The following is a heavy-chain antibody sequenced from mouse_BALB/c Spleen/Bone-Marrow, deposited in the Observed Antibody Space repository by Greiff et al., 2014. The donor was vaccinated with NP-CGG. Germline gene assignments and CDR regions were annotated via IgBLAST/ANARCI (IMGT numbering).Heavy chain of an antibody. J-gene: IGHJ3*01. CDR2: IYRYNGGT. CDR1: GYAFTDYN. V-gene: IGHV1S29*02. D-gene: IGHD4-1*01. Sequence: EVQLVESGPELVKPGASVKISCKASGYAFTDYNMHWVKQSHGKSLEWIGYIYRYNGGTGYNQKFKSKATLTVDNSSRTAYMELRSLTSEDSAVYYCARELGGAYWGQGTLVTVSA. CDR3: ARELGGAY.